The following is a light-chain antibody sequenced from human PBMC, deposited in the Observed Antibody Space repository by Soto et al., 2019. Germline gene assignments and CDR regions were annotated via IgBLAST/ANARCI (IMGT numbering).Light chain of an antibody. CDR3: QQDNNWPYT. J-gene: IGKJ2*01. CDR2: GAS. CDR1: QSISSN. V-gene: IGKV3-15*01. Sequence: EIVMTQSPATLSVSPGERATLSCRASQSISSNLAWYQQKPGQAPRLLIYGASTRATGFPARFSGSGSGTAFPITISRRQSEDSAVYYCQQDNNWPYTFGQGTKLEIK.